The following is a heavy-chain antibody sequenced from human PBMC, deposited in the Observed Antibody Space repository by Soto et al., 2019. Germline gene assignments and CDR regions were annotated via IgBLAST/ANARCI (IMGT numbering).Heavy chain of an antibody. CDR3: ARSRKGYCSGGSCPPRGYMDV. Sequence: SETLSLTCTVSGGSVSSGSYYWSWIRQPPGKGLEWIGYIYYSGSTNYNPSLKSRVTISVDTSKNQFSLKLSSVTAADTAVYYCARSRKGYCSGGSCPPRGYMDVWGKGTTVTVSS. CDR2: IYYSGST. J-gene: IGHJ6*03. CDR1: GGSVSSGSYY. V-gene: IGHV4-61*01. D-gene: IGHD2-15*01.